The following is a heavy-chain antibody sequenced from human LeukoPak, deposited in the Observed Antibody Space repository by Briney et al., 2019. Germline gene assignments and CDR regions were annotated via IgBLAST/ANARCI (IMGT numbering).Heavy chain of an antibody. Sequence: HPGGSLRLSCAASGITVSFYYMSWVRQAPGKGLEWVSVIYGGGGTYYADSAKGRFAISRDNSKNTLYLQISSLRAEDTAIYYCTRHQYDAFEIWGQGTMVTVSS. J-gene: IGHJ3*02. CDR2: IYGGGGT. V-gene: IGHV3-53*01. D-gene: IGHD4-11*01. CDR3: TRHQYDAFEI. CDR1: GITVSFYY.